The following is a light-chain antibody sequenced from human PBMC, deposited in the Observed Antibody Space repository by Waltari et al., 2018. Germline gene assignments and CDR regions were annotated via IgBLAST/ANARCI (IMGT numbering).Light chain of an antibody. CDR1: QSVSRN. V-gene: IGKV3-15*01. J-gene: IGKJ1*01. Sequence: EIVMPQSTATLSVSPGERATLSCVSSQSVSRNLAWYQQRPGQAPRLLNYGASTRATRIPARFSGCRSGTEFTLPISSLQSEDFAVYYCQQYNNWPKTFGQGTPVEIK. CDR3: QQYNNWPKT. CDR2: GAS.